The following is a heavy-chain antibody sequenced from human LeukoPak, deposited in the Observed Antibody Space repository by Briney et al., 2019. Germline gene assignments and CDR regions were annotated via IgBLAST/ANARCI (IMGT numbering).Heavy chain of an antibody. Sequence: GGSLRLSCAASGFTFSSYAMSWVRQAPGKGLEWVSAISGSGVSTYYADSVKGRFTISRDNSKNTVYLQLKSLRRDDTAVYYCAKVSRPSSRGYYLENWGQGTLVAVSS. V-gene: IGHV3-23*01. CDR1: GFTFSSYA. D-gene: IGHD3-22*01. CDR3: AKVSRPSSRGYYLEN. J-gene: IGHJ4*02. CDR2: ISGSGVST.